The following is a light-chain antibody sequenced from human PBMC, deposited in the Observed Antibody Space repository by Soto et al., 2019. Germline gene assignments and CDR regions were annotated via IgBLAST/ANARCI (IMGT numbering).Light chain of an antibody. CDR1: TSNVGTYKF. J-gene: IGLJ3*02. Sequence: QSVLTQPASVSGSPGQSITISCTGTTSNVGTYKFVSWYQYHPGKAPKLIIYEGSKRPSGVSSRFSGSKSGNTASLTISGLQADDDGDYYCSSYAGGSSMVFGGGTKGTVL. CDR3: SSYAGGSSMV. CDR2: EGS. V-gene: IGLV2-23*01.